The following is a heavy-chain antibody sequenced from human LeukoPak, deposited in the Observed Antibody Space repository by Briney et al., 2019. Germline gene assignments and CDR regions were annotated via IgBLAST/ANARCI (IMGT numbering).Heavy chain of an antibody. J-gene: IGHJ4*02. CDR2: IYYSGST. CDR3: ARGHHYSDY. V-gene: IGHV4-61*01. CDR1: GYSTSSGYY. Sequence: PSETLSLTCTVSGYSTSSGYYWGWIRQPPGKGLEWIGYIYYSGSTNYNPSLKSRVTISVDTSKNQFSLKLSSVTAADTAVYYCARGHHYSDYWGQGTLVTVSS.